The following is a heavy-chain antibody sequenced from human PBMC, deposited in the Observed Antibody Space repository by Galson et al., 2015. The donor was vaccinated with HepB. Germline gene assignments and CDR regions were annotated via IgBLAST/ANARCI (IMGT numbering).Heavy chain of an antibody. J-gene: IGHJ4*02. CDR2: ISSSGST. CDR3: ARRSLGYTYFDY. D-gene: IGHD5-18*01. CDR1: GGSISSSTYY. V-gene: IGHV4-61*01. Sequence: ETLSLTCTVSGGSISSSTYYWSWIRQPPGEGLEWIGYISSSGSTNYNPSLMSRVAISVDTSKYQFSLKLSSVTAADTAVYYCARRSLGYTYFDYWGQGALVTVSS.